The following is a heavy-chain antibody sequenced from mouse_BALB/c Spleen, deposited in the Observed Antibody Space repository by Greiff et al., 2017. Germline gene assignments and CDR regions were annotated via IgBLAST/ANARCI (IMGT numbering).Heavy chain of an antibody. CDR1: GFSLPGLG. CDR3: ARDLDGYYAMDY. J-gene: IGHJ4*01. D-gene: IGHD2-3*01. Sequence: VKLVESGPGRVAPSKSLSITCPVSGFSLPGLGETWVRQPPGKGLEWLGMIWGDGSTDYNSALKSRLSISKDNSKSQVFLKMNSLQTDDTARYYCARDLDGYYAMDYWGQGTSVTVSS. V-gene: IGHV2-6-7*01. CDR2: IWGDGST.